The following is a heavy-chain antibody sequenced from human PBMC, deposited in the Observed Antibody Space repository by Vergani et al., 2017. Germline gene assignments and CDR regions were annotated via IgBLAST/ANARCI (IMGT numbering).Heavy chain of an antibody. V-gene: IGHV3-23*01. J-gene: IGHJ4*02. CDR1: GFTFSSHA. Sequence: EVQLLESGGGLVQPGGSLRLSCAASGFTFSSHAMSWVRQAPGKGLEWVSAISGSGGSTYYADSVKGRFTISRDNSKNTLYLQMNSLRAEDTAVYYCAKTGGMIVVVTTFDYWGQGTLVTVSS. CDR3: AKTGGMIVVVTTFDY. D-gene: IGHD3-22*01. CDR2: ISGSGGST.